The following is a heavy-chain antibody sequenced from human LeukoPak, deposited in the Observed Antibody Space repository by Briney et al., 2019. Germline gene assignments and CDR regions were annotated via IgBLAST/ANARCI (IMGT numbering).Heavy chain of an antibody. Sequence: PSDTLSLPCTVSGRSISSYYWIWIRHPTGRRVERIGSIYDSGSTIYNPSLKRRVAISVVTYKTQFTLKLSSVTAADTAVYYCARTRSGSYDYYMDVWGKGTTVTVSS. CDR2: IYDSGST. D-gene: IGHD3-10*01. V-gene: IGHV4-59*07. J-gene: IGHJ6*03. CDR1: GRSISSYY. CDR3: ARTRSGSYDYYMDV.